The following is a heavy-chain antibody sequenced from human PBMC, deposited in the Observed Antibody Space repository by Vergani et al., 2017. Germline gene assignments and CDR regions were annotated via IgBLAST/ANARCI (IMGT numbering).Heavy chain of an antibody. V-gene: IGHV4-59*01. CDR2: IYYSGST. Sequence: QVQLQESGPGLVKPSETLSLTCTVPGGSISSYYWSWIRQPPGKGLEWIGYIYYSGSTNYNPSLKSRVTISVDTSKNQFSLKLSSVTAADTAVYYCARVPGSGSYLDYWGQGTLVTVSS. CDR3: ARVPGSGSYLDY. D-gene: IGHD3-10*01. J-gene: IGHJ4*02. CDR1: GGSISSYY.